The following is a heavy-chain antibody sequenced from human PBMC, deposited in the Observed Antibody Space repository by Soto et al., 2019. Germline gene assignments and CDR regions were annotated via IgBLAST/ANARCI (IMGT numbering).Heavy chain of an antibody. V-gene: IGHV5-51*01. J-gene: IGHJ3*01. CDR3: ARRAQYRVGHYDAFDV. CDR2: IYPGDSDT. Sequence: GESLKISCKCSGYSFTNYWIGWVRQMPGKGLKWMGIIYPGDSDTTYSPSFEGQVTISADKSISTAHLQWSSLKASDTAMYYCARRAQYRVGHYDAFDVWGQGTMVTVSS. CDR1: GYSFTNYW. D-gene: IGHD5-18*01.